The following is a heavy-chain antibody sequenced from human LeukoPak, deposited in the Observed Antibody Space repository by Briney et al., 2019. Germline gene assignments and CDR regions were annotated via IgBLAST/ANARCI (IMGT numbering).Heavy chain of an antibody. Sequence: ASVKVSCKTSGYTFTSYGITWVRQAPGQGLEWMGWIRLYNGNTNYAQKFQGRVTMTTDTSTRTAYMELRSLRSDDTAVYYCAREIGSGSFLDNWGQGTLVTVSS. CDR2: IRLYNGNT. CDR3: AREIGSGSFLDN. D-gene: IGHD3-10*01. CDR1: GYTFTSYG. V-gene: IGHV1-18*01. J-gene: IGHJ4*02.